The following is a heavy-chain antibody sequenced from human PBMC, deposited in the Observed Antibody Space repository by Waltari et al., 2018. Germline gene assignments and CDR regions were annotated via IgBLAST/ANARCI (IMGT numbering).Heavy chain of an antibody. Sequence: QITLKESGPTLVNPTQTLTLTCTFSGFSLITSGVGVGWILQPPGKALEWLALIYWNDDKRYSPSLKSRLTITKDTSKNQVVLTMTNMDPVDTATYYCAHLGKGDWFDPWGQGTLVTVSS. CDR3: AHLGKGDWFDP. D-gene: IGHD3-16*01. V-gene: IGHV2-5*01. J-gene: IGHJ5*02. CDR1: GFSLITSGVG. CDR2: IYWNDDK.